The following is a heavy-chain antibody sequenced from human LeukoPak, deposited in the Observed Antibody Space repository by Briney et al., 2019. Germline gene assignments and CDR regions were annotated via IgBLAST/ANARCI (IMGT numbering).Heavy chain of an antibody. D-gene: IGHD6-13*01. CDR3: ARRKVAAAGRRAFDI. J-gene: IGHJ3*02. Sequence: SETLSLTCTVSGGSISSGSYYWSWIRQPAGKGLEWIGRIYTSGSTNYNPSLKSRVTISVDTSKNQFSLKLSSVTAADTAVYYCARRKVAAAGRRAFDIWGQGTMVTVSS. CDR1: GGSISSGSYY. V-gene: IGHV4-61*02. CDR2: IYTSGST.